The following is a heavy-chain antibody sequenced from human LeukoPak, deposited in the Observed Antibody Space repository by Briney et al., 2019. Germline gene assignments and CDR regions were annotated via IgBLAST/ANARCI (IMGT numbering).Heavy chain of an antibody. CDR2: IYYSGST. CDR3: ARDSYYYYYMDV. J-gene: IGHJ6*03. CDR1: GGSITSYY. V-gene: IGHV4-59*01. Sequence: SETLSLTCTVSGGSITSYYWSWIRQPPGKGLEWIGYIYYSGSTNYNPSLKSRVTISVDTSKNQFSLKLSSVTAADTAVYYCARDSYYYYYMDVWGKGTTVTVSS.